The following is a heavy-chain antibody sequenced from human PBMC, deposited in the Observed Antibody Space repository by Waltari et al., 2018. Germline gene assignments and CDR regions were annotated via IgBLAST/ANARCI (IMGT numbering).Heavy chain of an antibody. CDR3: ARAHSGSDLSLSYYFDY. Sequence: QVQLVQSGAEVKKPGASVKVSCKASGYTFTSYDINWVRQATGQGLEWMGWMKPNSGNTGYAQKFQGRGTMTRNTSISTAYMELSSLRSEDTAVYYCARAHSGSDLSLSYYFDYWGQGTLVTVSS. D-gene: IGHD3-10*01. CDR2: MKPNSGNT. V-gene: IGHV1-8*01. CDR1: GYTFTSYD. J-gene: IGHJ4*02.